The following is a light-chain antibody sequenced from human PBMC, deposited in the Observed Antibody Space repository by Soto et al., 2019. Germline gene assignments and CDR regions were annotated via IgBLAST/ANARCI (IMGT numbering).Light chain of an antibody. CDR3: QQYNNWPLS. J-gene: IGKJ4*01. CDR2: GAS. Sequence: EIVLTQSPATLSLSPGERATLSCRASQSVGTYLAWYQQKPGQAPRLLIYGASNRATGIPDRFSGSGSGTEFTLTISSLHSEDFAVYYCQQYNNWPLSFGGGTKVDIK. CDR1: QSVGTY. V-gene: IGKV3D-15*01.